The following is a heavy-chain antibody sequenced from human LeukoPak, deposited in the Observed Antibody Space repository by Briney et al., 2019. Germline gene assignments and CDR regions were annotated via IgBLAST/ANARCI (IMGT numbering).Heavy chain of an antibody. J-gene: IGHJ4*02. Sequence: SQTLSLTCTVSGGSISSDYWSWIRQPPGKGLEWIGYIYYTGSTHYNPSLKSRVTISLDTSKNQFSLKLGSVTAADTAVYYCAQIRPSTYYDSSGSFDYWGQGTLVTVSS. CDR2: IYYTGST. D-gene: IGHD3-22*01. CDR1: GGSISSDY. CDR3: AQIRPSTYYDSSGSFDY. V-gene: IGHV4-59*08.